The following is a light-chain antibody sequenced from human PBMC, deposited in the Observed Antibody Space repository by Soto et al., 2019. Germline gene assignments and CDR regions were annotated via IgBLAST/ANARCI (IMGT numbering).Light chain of an antibody. CDR3: GAWDSNLTIAL. Sequence: QSVLTQPPSVSTAPGQKVSISCSGGTFNIGKNYVSWYQHLPGTAPKLLIYENNRRPSEIPDRFSGSKSGASATLDITGLQPGDEADYYCGAWDSNLTIALFGGGTKLTVL. CDR2: ENN. CDR1: TFNIGKNY. J-gene: IGLJ2*01. V-gene: IGLV1-51*02.